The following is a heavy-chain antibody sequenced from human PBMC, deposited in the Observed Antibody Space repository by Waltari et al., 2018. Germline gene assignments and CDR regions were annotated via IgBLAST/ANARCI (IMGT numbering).Heavy chain of an antibody. Sequence: QVQLEQSGAEVRNHGASVKVSCKASGYIFINYFMHWVRQAPGQGLEWIGRINCRNGGPDKARKFQGRVTITRDTSFNTAYLELTGLGSDDMAIYSCTLSFNFTAFNIWGPGTRVPASS. D-gene: IGHD2-15*01. CDR1: GYIFINYF. V-gene: IGHV1-2*06. J-gene: IGHJ3*01. CDR3: TLSFNFTAFNI. CDR2: INCRNGGP.